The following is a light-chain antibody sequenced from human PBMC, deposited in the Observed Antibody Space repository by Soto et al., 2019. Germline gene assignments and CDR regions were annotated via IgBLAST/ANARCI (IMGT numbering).Light chain of an antibody. V-gene: IGLV2-14*01. Sequence: QSVLTQPASVSGSPGQSITISCTGTSNDIGGFNYVSWYQQHPGKAPKLIIYGVGNRPSGLSNRFSGSKSGTSASLAISGLQSEDEADYYCAAWDDSLNGVVFGGGTKLTVL. CDR3: AAWDDSLNGVV. CDR2: GVG. CDR1: SNDIGGFNY. J-gene: IGLJ2*01.